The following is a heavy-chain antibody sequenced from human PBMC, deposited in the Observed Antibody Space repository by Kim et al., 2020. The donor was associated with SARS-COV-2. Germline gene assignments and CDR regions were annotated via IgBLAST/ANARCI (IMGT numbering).Heavy chain of an antibody. CDR1: GFTFSSYA. Sequence: GGSLRLSCAASGFTFSSYAMSWVRQAPGKGLEWVSLIYSGGSTTYYADSVKGRFTISRDDFKNTLYLQMNSLRDEDTAVYYCATTRDYGRPFDYWGQGTLVTVSS. D-gene: IGHD4-17*01. J-gene: IGHJ4*02. CDR2: IYSGGSTT. CDR3: ATTRDYGRPFDY. V-gene: IGHV3-23*03.